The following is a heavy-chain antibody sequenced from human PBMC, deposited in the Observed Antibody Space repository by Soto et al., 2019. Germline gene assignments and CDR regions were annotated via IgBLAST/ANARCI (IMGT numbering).Heavy chain of an antibody. J-gene: IGHJ4*02. CDR3: ARSTVTIPRLDC. CDR1: GGSISSYY. CDR2: IYYSGST. Sequence: SETLSLTCTVSGGSISSYYWSWIRQPPGKGLEWIGYIYYSGSTNYNPSLKSRVTISVDTSKNQFSLKLSSVTAADTAVYYCARSTVTIPRLDCWGQGTLVTVSS. V-gene: IGHV4-59*08. D-gene: IGHD4-17*01.